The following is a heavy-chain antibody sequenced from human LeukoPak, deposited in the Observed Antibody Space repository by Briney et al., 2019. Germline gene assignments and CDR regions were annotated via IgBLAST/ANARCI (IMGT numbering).Heavy chain of an antibody. Sequence: GGSLRLSCAASGFTFSSYGINWVRQAPGKGLEWVSYISSSSSTRYYADSVKGRSTISRDTAKNSLYLQMNSLRDEDTAVYYCAGPGIGLPNYFDYWGQGTLVTVSS. J-gene: IGHJ4*02. CDR2: ISSSSSTR. CDR1: GFTFSSYG. CDR3: AGPGIGLPNYFDY. D-gene: IGHD6-13*01. V-gene: IGHV3-48*02.